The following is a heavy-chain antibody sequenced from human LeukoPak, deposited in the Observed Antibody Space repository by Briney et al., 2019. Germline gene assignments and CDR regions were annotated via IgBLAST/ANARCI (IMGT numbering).Heavy chain of an antibody. D-gene: IGHD6-19*01. CDR1: GFTFSNYS. V-gene: IGHV3-48*01. J-gene: IGHJ4*02. CDR3: AKSIPTIAVAVSTRQ. CDR2: ISSSSSTI. Sequence: GGSLRLSCADSGFTFSNYSMNWVRQAPGKGLEWVSYISSSSSTIYYADSVKGRFTISRDNSKNTLYLQMNSLRAEDTAVYYCAKSIPTIAVAVSTRQWGQGTLVTVSS.